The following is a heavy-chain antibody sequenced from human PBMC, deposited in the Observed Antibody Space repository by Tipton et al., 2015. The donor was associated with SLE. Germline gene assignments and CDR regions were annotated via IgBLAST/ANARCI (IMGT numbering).Heavy chain of an antibody. D-gene: IGHD3-3*01. V-gene: IGHV3-23*01. J-gene: IGHJ4*02. Sequence: SLRLSCAASGFTFNRHGMHWVRQTPDKGLDWVSAITGSGDRTYYIDSVKGRFTISRDNSKNSLYLQMNGLRAEDTAVYYCARSPVDYWNGYSAWGQGTLVAVSS. CDR3: ARSPVDYWNGYSA. CDR2: ITGSGDRT. CDR1: GFTFNRHG.